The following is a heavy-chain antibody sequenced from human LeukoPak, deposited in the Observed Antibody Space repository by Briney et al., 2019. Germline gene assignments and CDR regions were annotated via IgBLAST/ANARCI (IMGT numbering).Heavy chain of an antibody. J-gene: IGHJ4*02. Sequence: GGSLRLSCAVSGFAFGSEAMSWVRQSPARRLEWVASISPGGGTTYYADYVKGRFTISRDNSNNPLYVQMNSLRAEDTAVYYCAKVRSGSANWALRIFDNWGQGTLVTVSS. D-gene: IGHD1-1*01. CDR2: ISPGGGTT. V-gene: IGHV3-23*01. CDR3: AKVRSGSANWALRIFDN. CDR1: GFAFGSEA.